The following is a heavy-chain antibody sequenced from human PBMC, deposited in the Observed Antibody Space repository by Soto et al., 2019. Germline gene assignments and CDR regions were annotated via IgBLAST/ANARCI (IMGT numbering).Heavy chain of an antibody. CDR2: ISPYSGNT. D-gene: IGHD2-21*01. CDR3: AIVANSVPPTPHDV. CDR1: GYIFVNYG. Sequence: QVQLVQSGDEVRKPGSSVKVSCKASGYIFVNYGIAWVRQAPGQGLEWMGWISPYSGNTHYASKVQGRPTMTTDTPTTTAYMALRTLTSADTAVYYFAIVANSVPPTPHDVWGQGTTVTLSS. V-gene: IGHV1-18*01. J-gene: IGHJ6*02.